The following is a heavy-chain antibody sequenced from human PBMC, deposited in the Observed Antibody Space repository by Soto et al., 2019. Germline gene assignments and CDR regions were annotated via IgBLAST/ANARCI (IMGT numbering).Heavy chain of an antibody. Sequence: QVQLVQSGAEVKKPGSSVKVSCKASGGTFSSYAISWVRQAPGQGLEWMGGIIPISDTTNYAQKFQGRVTITADESTSTAYMELSSLRSGDTAVYYCARSQGSSTSLEIYYYYYYGMDVWDQGTTVTVSS. CDR1: GGTFSSYA. V-gene: IGHV1-69*01. J-gene: IGHJ6*02. CDR3: ARSQGSSTSLEIYYYYYYGMDV. D-gene: IGHD2-2*01. CDR2: IIPISDTT.